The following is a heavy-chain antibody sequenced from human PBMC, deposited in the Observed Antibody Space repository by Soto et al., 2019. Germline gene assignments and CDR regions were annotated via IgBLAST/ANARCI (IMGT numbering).Heavy chain of an antibody. D-gene: IGHD4-17*01. CDR3: ARGPKLADFGDRGYYGMDV. V-gene: IGHV1-46*01. CDR2: INPSGGGT. CDR1: GYTFSNYY. J-gene: IGHJ6*04. Sequence: QVHLVQSGAEVKKPGASVTFPCKASGYTFSNYYMHWVRQAPGQGLEWVGIINPSGGGTTYAQNFRGRVPMSRDTSTSTVYMELNSLRSEDTAVYYCARGPKLADFGDRGYYGMDVWGDGTTVTVSS.